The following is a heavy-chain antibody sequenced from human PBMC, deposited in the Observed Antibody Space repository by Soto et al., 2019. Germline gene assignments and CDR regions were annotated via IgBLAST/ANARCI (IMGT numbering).Heavy chain of an antibody. CDR1: GGSFSGYY. CDR2: INHSGST. Sequence: PSETLSLTCAVYGGSFSGYYWSWIRQPPGKGLEWIGEINHSGSTNYNPSLKSRVTISVDTSKNQFSLKLSSVTAADSAVYYGARGDLAAAGTSGGLNHLFDYWGQGTLVTVSS. J-gene: IGHJ4*02. D-gene: IGHD6-13*01. CDR3: ARGDLAAAGTSGGLNHLFDY. V-gene: IGHV4-34*01.